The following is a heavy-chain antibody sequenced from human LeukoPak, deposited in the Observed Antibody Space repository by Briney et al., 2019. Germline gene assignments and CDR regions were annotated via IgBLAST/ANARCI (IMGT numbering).Heavy chain of an antibody. V-gene: IGHV3-23*01. J-gene: IGHJ4*02. Sequence: PGASLRLSCAASGFTFSSYAMSWARQAPGKGLEWVSAISGSGGSTYYADSVKGRFTISRDNSKNTLYLQMNSLRAEDTAVYYCAKDRAILGYDILTGFDYRGQGTLVTVSS. CDR2: ISGSGGST. D-gene: IGHD3-9*01. CDR1: GFTFSSYA. CDR3: AKDRAILGYDILTGFDY.